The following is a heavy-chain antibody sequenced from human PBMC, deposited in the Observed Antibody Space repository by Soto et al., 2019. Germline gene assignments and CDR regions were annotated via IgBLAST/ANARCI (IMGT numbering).Heavy chain of an antibody. Sequence: SETLSLTCTVSGGSISSGGYYWSWTRQHPGKGLEWIGYIYYSGSTYYNPSLKSRVTISVDTSKNQFSLKLSSVTAADTAVYYCARYVVVPAATISRFDPWGQGTLVTVSS. CDR3: ARYVVVPAATISRFDP. CDR2: IYYSGST. V-gene: IGHV4-31*03. J-gene: IGHJ5*02. D-gene: IGHD2-2*01. CDR1: GGSISSGGYY.